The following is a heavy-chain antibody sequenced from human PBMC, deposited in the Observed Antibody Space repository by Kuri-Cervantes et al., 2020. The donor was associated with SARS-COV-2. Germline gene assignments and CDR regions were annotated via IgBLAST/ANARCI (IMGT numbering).Heavy chain of an antibody. CDR3: ARSPSNGDYDGWFDY. V-gene: IGHV1-46*01. J-gene: IGHJ4*02. CDR1: GYTFTSYY. Sequence: ASVKVSCKASGYTFTSYYMHWVRQAPGQGLEWMGIINPSGGSTSYAQKFQGRVTMTGDTSTSTVYMELSSLRSEDTAVYYCARSPSNGDYDGWFDYWGQGTLVTVSS. D-gene: IGHD4-17*01. CDR2: INPSGGST.